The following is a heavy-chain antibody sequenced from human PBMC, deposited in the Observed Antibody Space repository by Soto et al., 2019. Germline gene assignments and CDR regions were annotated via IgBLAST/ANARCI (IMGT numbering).Heavy chain of an antibody. D-gene: IGHD3-3*01. J-gene: IGHJ6*02. CDR2: IKSKTDGGTT. Sequence: GSLRLSCAASGFTFSNGWMSWVRQAPGKGLEWVGRIKSKTDGGTTDYAVPVKGRFTISRDDSKNTLYLQMNSLKTEDTAVYYCTTDRDLIFGVPYGMDVWGQGTTVTVSS. V-gene: IGHV3-15*01. CDR3: TTDRDLIFGVPYGMDV. CDR1: GFTFSNGW.